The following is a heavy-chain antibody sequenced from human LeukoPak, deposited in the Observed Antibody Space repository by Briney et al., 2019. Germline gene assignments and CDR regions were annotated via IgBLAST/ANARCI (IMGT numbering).Heavy chain of an antibody. CDR2: ISGSGGST. V-gene: IGHV3-23*01. J-gene: IGHJ4*02. D-gene: IGHD3-22*01. CDR1: GFTLSRYA. CDR3: AKDSGPYTSCYYGH. Sequence: GGSLRLSCAVSGFTLSRYAMSCGRQAPGKGREWVSAISGSGGSTYYTDSVKGRFTISRDKYKNTLFLQMNSLKAEDTAVYYWAKDSGPYTSCYYGHWGQGTLVTVSS.